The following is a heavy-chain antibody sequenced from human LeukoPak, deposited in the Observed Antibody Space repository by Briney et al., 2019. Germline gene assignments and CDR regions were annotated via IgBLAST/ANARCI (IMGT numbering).Heavy chain of an antibody. J-gene: IGHJ4*02. CDR1: GFTFSDYW. V-gene: IGHV3-7*01. D-gene: IGHD1-26*01. CDR3: VRDTGGSGSYPDY. Sequence: GGSLRLSSAASGFTFSDYWMTWVRQAPGKGLEWVANVKQDSSQKYYMDSVKGRFTISRDNAKTSLYLQLNSLRAEDTAMYYCVRDTGGSGSYPDYWGQGTLVTVSS. CDR2: VKQDSSQK.